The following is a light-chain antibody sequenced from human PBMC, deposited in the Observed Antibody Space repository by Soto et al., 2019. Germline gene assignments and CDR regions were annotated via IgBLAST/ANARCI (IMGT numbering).Light chain of an antibody. V-gene: IGKV3-11*01. J-gene: IGKJ4*01. Sequence: EIVMTQSPATLSVSPGERATLSCRASQSVSSNLAWYQQKPGQAPRLLIYGASKRATGIPDRFSGSGSGTDFTLTISSLEPEDFAVYFCQQGTNWPLTFGGGTNMEIK. CDR2: GAS. CDR1: QSVSSN. CDR3: QQGTNWPLT.